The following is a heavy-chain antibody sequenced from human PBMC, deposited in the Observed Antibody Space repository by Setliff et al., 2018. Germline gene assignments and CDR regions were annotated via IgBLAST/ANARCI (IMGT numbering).Heavy chain of an antibody. D-gene: IGHD2-2*01. Sequence: ASVKVSCKASGYTFTSYGITWVRQAPGQGLEWMGWIGTYNGDTNYVRKLQGRVTMTTDTSTSTAYMELRSLRSDDTAVYYCARGPPDFVVVPAAAKFDYWGPGTLVTVSS. CDR1: GYTFTSYG. CDR2: IGTYNGDT. CDR3: ARGPPDFVVVPAAAKFDY. V-gene: IGHV1-18*01. J-gene: IGHJ4*02.